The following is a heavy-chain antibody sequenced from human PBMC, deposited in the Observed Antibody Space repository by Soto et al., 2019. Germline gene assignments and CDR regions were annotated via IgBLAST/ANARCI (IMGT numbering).Heavy chain of an antibody. CDR2: ISHDGGT. V-gene: IGHV4-34*01. CDR1: GGSFDDFY. D-gene: IGHD3-10*01. Sequence: SETLSLTCAFYGGSFDDFYWSWVRQSPGKGLEWVGEISHDGGTNYSPSLASRISISADTSKNQFSLHLKSVTAADTGLYYCARGQLVWYGDLTPYYRDMDVWGQGTTVT. CDR3: ARGQLVWYGDLTPYYRDMDV. J-gene: IGHJ6*02.